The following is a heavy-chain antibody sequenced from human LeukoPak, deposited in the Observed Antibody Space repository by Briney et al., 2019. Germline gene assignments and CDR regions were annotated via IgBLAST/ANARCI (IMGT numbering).Heavy chain of an antibody. Sequence: GASVKVSCKASGGTFSSYAISWVRQAPGQGLEWMGGIIPIFGTPNYAQEFQGRVTITADESTRTAYMELSSLRSEDTAVYYCARSRGSGWYSFDSWGQGTLVTVSS. V-gene: IGHV1-69*01. CDR2: IIPIFGTP. CDR3: ARSRGSGWYSFDS. D-gene: IGHD6-19*01. J-gene: IGHJ4*02. CDR1: GGTFSSYA.